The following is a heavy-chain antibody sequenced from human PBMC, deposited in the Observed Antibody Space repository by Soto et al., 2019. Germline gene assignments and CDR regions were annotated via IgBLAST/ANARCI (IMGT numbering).Heavy chain of an antibody. CDR1: GFTFSSYG. J-gene: IGHJ6*02. V-gene: IGHV3-30*18. CDR3: AKEVDSSGYYYVGGMDV. CDR2: ISYDGSNK. Sequence: GGSLRLSCAASGFTFSSYGMHWVRKAPGKGLEWVAVISYDGSNKYYADSVKGRFAISRDNSKNTLYLQMNSLRAEDTAVYYCAKEVDSSGYYYVGGMDVWGQGTTVTVSS. D-gene: IGHD3-22*01.